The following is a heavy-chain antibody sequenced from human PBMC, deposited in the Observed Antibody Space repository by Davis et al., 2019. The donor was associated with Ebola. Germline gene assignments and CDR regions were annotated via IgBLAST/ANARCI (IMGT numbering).Heavy chain of an antibody. J-gene: IGHJ6*02. V-gene: IGHV3-7*03. D-gene: IGHD2-8*02. Sequence: GESLKISCAASGFTFSSYWMSWVRQAPGKGLEWVANIKQDGSEKYYVDSVKGRFTISRDNAKNSLYLQMNSLRAEDTAVYYCARSGLYWGNYYYGMDVWGQGTTVTVSS. CDR1: GFTFSSYW. CDR2: IKQDGSEK. CDR3: ARSGLYWGNYYYGMDV.